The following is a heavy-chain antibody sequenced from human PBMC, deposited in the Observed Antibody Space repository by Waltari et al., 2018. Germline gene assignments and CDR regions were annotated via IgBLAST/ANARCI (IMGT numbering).Heavy chain of an antibody. CDR3: ATRGGISNWGLDY. Sequence: EVLLVESGGGLVQPGGSLRLSCVVSGFTLSTYNMNWVRQAPGKGLEWVSSISSGGGTIYYADSVKGRFTISRDNARNSLYLQMNNLRAEDTAVYYCATRGGISNWGLDYWGQGTLVTVSS. CDR2: ISSGGGTI. CDR1: GFTLSTYN. D-gene: IGHD7-27*01. J-gene: IGHJ4*02. V-gene: IGHV3-48*04.